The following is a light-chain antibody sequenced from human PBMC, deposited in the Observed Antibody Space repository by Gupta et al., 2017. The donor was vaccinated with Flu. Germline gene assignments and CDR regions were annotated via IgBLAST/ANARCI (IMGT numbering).Light chain of an antibody. J-gene: IGLJ1*01. CDR3: HAAERSRTVYV. Sequence: LTMSYEHWYQQKPGQAPILIIYTAKRRPAGVPDGFSGTTSWTTVTLTINGDQAEYDSEYFFHAAERSRTVYVFGTGTKSTVL. CDR1: LTMSY. V-gene: IGLV3-25*01. CDR2: TAK.